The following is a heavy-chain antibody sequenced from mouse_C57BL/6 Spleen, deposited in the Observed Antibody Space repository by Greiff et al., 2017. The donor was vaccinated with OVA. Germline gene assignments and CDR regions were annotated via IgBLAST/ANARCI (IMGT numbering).Heavy chain of an antibody. V-gene: IGHV5-6*01. D-gene: IGHD2-4*01. J-gene: IGHJ1*03. CDR3: ARQGGLRRYFDV. Sequence: EVHLVESGGDLVKPGGSLKLSCAASGFTFSSYGMSWVRQTPDKRLEWVATISSGGSYTYYPDSVKGRFTISRDNAKNTLYLQMSSLKSEDTAMYYCARQGGLRRYFDVWGTGTTVTVSS. CDR2: ISSGGSYT. CDR1: GFTFSSYG.